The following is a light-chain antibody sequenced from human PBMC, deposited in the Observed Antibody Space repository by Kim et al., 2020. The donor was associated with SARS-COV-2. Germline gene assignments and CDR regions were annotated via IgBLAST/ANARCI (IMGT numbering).Light chain of an antibody. V-gene: IGKV6-21*01. J-gene: IGKJ1*01. CDR2: YVT. CDR3: HQSSSLPWT. CDR1: QTIGSN. Sequence: VTPKGKVTIPCRASQTIGSNLHWYQQKPGQSPKLLIKYVTQSLSGVPSRFSGSGSGTDFTLTINSLETEDAATYYCHQSSSLPWTFGQGTKVDIK.